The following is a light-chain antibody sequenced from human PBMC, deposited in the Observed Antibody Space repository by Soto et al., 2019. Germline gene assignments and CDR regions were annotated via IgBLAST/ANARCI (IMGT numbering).Light chain of an antibody. V-gene: IGKV3-20*01. CDR3: QQYGSSPQT. CDR1: QSVSSH. Sequence: DIVFTHPPVTLSLSPGERATLSCRASQSVSSHLAWFQQRPGQAPRLLIYGASSRATGIPDRFSGSGSGTDFTLTISRLEPEDFAVYYCQQYGSSPQTFGQGTKVDI. J-gene: IGKJ1*01. CDR2: GAS.